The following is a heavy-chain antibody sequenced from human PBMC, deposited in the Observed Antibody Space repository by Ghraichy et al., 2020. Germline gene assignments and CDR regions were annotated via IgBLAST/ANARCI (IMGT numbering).Heavy chain of an antibody. Sequence: ESLNISCAASGFNLGNYWMSWVRQAPGKGLDWVANIKQDGSENYYVDSVKGRFTISRDNANNSLSLQMNSLRAEDTAVYYCARDDNDQFGAFDCWGQGTLVTVSS. CDR2: IKQDGSEN. V-gene: IGHV3-7*01. CDR3: ARDDNDQFGAFDC. CDR1: GFNLGNYW. J-gene: IGHJ4*02. D-gene: IGHD3-16*01.